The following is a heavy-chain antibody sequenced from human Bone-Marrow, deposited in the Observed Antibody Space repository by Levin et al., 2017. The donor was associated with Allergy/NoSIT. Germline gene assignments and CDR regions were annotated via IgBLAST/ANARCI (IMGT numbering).Heavy chain of an antibody. J-gene: IGHJ6*02. Sequence: GESLKISCAASGITFRTDAINWVRQAPGKGLEWVSTISGIGGITYYADSVKGRFTISRDYSNSTLFLQMNSLRADDSAVYYCAKGRGVGGYDYYHNGLDVWGQGTTVTVSS. CDR2: ISGIGGIT. V-gene: IGHV3-23*01. CDR3: AKGRGVGGYDYYHNGLDV. D-gene: IGHD2-15*01. CDR1: GITFRTDA.